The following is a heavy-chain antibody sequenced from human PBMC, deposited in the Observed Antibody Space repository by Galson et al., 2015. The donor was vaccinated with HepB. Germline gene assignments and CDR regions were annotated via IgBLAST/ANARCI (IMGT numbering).Heavy chain of an antibody. CDR2: ISYDGSNK. CDR1: GFTFSRYA. D-gene: IGHD3-10*01. Sequence: SLRLSCAASGFTFSRYAFYWVRQAPGKGLEWVALISYDGSNKYYADSVKGRFTISRDNSKNTLYLQMNSLRPEDTAVYYCAREIDPQWFGDYWGQGTLVTVSS. J-gene: IGHJ4*02. CDR3: AREIDPQWFGDY. V-gene: IGHV3-30*04.